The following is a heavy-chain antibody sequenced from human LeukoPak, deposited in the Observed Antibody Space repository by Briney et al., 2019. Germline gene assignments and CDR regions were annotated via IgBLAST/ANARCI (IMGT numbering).Heavy chain of an antibody. J-gene: IGHJ6*02. D-gene: IGHD6-19*01. CDR2: ISSNGGST. V-gene: IGHV3-64*01. CDR1: GFTFSSYA. CDR3: ARDGGGQWLVLYGMDV. Sequence: PGRSLRLSCAASGFTFSSYAMHWVRQAPGKGLEYVSAISSNGGSTYYANSVKGRFTISRDNSKNTLYLQMGSLRAEDMAVYYCARDGGGQWLVLYGMDVWGQGTTVTVSS.